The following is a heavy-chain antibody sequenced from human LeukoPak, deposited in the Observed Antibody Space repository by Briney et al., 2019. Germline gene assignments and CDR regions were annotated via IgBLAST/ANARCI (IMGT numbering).Heavy chain of an antibody. Sequence: GGSLRLSCAASGFTFSSYSMNWVRQAPGKGLEWVSSISSSSTYIYYADTLKGRFTISRDNAKNSLCLQMNSLRVEDTAVYYCAKGNFGDYGADYWGQGTLVTVSP. J-gene: IGHJ4*02. V-gene: IGHV3-21*01. CDR3: AKGNFGDYGADY. D-gene: IGHD4-17*01. CDR2: ISSSSTYI. CDR1: GFTFSSYS.